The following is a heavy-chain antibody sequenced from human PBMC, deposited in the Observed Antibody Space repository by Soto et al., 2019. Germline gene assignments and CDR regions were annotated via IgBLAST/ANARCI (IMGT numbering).Heavy chain of an antibody. D-gene: IGHD1-1*01. CDR3: ARLATRYYFDY. J-gene: IGHJ4*02. Sequence: QVQLQESGPGLVKPSETLSLTCTVSGGSISSYYWSWIRQPPGKGLEWIGYIYYSGSTNYNPSLKSXDTLSXXTPKNQCSLKMSSVTAADTAVYYCARLATRYYFDYWGQGTLVTVSS. CDR1: GGSISSYY. V-gene: IGHV4-59*01. CDR2: IYYSGST.